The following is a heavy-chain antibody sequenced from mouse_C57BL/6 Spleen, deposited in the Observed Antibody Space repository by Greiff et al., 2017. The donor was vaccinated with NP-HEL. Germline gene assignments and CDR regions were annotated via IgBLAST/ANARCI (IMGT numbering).Heavy chain of an antibody. D-gene: IGHD1-1*01. CDR1: GYAFSSSW. J-gene: IGHJ1*03. CDR2: IYPGDGDT. Sequence: QVQLQQSGPELVKPGASVKISCKASGYAFSSSWMNWVKQRPGKGLEWIGRIYPGDGDTNYNGKFKGKATVTADKSSSTAYMQLSSLTSEDSAVYFCARGALYYYGSSGYFDVWGTGTTVTVSS. CDR3: ARGALYYYGSSGYFDV. V-gene: IGHV1-82*01.